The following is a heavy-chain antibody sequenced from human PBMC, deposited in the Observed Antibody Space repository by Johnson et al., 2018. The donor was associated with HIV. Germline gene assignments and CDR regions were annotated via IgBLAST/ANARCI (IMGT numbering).Heavy chain of an antibody. V-gene: IGHV3-30*02. CDR3: AKCLDSGSYYGDHAFDI. Sequence: QVQLVESGGGVVQPGGSLRLSCAASGFTFSSYGMHWVRQAPGKGLEWVAFIRYDGSNKYYADSVKGRFTISRDNSKNTLYLQMNSLRAEDTAVYYCAKCLDSGSYYGDHAFDIWGQGTMVTVSS. CDR1: GFTFSSYG. D-gene: IGHD1-26*01. J-gene: IGHJ3*02. CDR2: IRYDGSNK.